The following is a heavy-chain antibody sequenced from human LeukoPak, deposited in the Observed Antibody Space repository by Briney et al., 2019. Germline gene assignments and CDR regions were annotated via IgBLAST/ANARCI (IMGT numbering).Heavy chain of an antibody. Sequence: PGGSLRLSCAGSGFTFSSYAMSWVRQAPGKGLEWVSAISDSGDYTYYADSVKGRFTISRDNSKNTLYLQINSLRAEDTAVYYCAKDSGGTYFYYYYYMDVWGKGTTVTVSS. V-gene: IGHV3-23*01. CDR2: ISDSGDYT. CDR1: GFTFSSYA. D-gene: IGHD1-26*01. CDR3: AKDSGGTYFYYYYYMDV. J-gene: IGHJ6*03.